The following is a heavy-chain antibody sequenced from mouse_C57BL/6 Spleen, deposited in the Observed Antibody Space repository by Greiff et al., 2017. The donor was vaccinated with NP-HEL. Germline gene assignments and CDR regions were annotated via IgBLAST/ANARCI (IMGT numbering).Heavy chain of an antibody. J-gene: IGHJ4*01. CDR1: GFSLTSYG. V-gene: IGHV2-5*01. CDR3: AKTHYYGSSYEGAMDY. D-gene: IGHD1-1*01. Sequence: QVQLQQSGPGLVQPSQSLSITCTVSGFSLTSYGVHWVRQSPGKGLEWLGVIWRGGSTDYNAAFMSRLSITKDNSKSQVFFKMNSLQADDTAIYYCAKTHYYGSSYEGAMDYWGQGTSVTVSS. CDR2: IWRGGST.